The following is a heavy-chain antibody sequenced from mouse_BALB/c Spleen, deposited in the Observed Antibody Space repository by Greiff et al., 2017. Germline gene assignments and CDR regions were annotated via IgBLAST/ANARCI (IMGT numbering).Heavy chain of an antibody. Sequence: VMLVESGPGLVAPSQSLSITCTVSGFSLTRYGVHWVRQPPGKGLEWLGVIWAGGSTNYNSALMSRLSISKDNSKSQVFLKMNSLQTDDTAMYYCARDYGNFYAMDYWGQGTSVTVSS. CDR3: ARDYGNFYAMDY. D-gene: IGHD2-1*01. CDR2: IWAGGST. J-gene: IGHJ4*01. CDR1: GFSLTRYG. V-gene: IGHV2-9*02.